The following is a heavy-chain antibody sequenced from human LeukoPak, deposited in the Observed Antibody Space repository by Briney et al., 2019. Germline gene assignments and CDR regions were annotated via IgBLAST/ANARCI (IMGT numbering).Heavy chain of an antibody. D-gene: IGHD2-21*02. CDR2: VFNSGRT. J-gene: IGHJ3*02. CDR3: AGRQHIVVVTATRGSFDM. V-gene: IGHV4-59*01. CDR1: GGSISSYY. Sequence: PSETLSLTCTVSGGSISSYYWSLIRQPPGKGLEWIGYVFNSGRTNLNPSLRSRATMSVATSKNQFSLKLSSLTAADTAVYYCAGRQHIVVVTATRGSFDMWGQGTMVTVSS.